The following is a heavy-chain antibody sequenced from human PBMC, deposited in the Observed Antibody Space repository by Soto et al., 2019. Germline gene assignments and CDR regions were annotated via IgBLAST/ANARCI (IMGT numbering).Heavy chain of an antibody. Sequence: SETLSLTCTVSGGSISSGGYYWSWIRQHPGKGLEWIGYIYYSGSTYYNPSLKSRVTISVDTSKNQFSLKLSSVTAADTAVYYCARNLIGEGGYYFDYWGQGTLVTVSS. CDR3: ARNLIGEGGYYFDY. CDR1: GGSISSGGYY. J-gene: IGHJ4*02. V-gene: IGHV4-31*03. D-gene: IGHD4-17*01. CDR2: IYYSGST.